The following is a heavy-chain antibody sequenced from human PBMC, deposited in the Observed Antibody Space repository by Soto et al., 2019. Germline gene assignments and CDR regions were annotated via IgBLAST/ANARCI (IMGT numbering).Heavy chain of an antibody. Sequence: VQLVESGGALVQPGGSLRLSCAASGLVFKTYWVERVRQAPGKGLEWVASIDQDGSATYYEDSVKGPFTISRDNAADSAHLHMNSLRVGDTAIYYCATPGSYSGGTWGQGTLVTVTS. CDR3: ATPGSYSGGT. V-gene: IGHV3-7*03. CDR1: GLVFKTYW. D-gene: IGHD3-10*01. CDR2: IDQDGSAT. J-gene: IGHJ5*02.